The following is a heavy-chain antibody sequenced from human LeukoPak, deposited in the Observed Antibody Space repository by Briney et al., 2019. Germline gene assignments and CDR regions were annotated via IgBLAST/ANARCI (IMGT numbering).Heavy chain of an antibody. CDR1: GYTFTSYY. J-gene: IGHJ4*02. Sequence: ASVKVSCKASGYTFTSYYMHWVRQAPGQGLEWMGIINPSGGSTSYAQKFQGRVTMTRDMSTSTVYVELSSLRSEDTAVYYCARDRMATITEFDYWGQGTLVTVSS. D-gene: IGHD5-24*01. CDR2: INPSGGST. V-gene: IGHV1-46*01. CDR3: ARDRMATITEFDY.